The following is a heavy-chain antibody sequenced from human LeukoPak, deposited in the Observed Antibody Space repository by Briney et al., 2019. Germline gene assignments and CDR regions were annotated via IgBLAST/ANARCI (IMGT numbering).Heavy chain of an antibody. V-gene: IGHV1-18*01. CDR3: ASGGGSSGYYYLFPFVY. J-gene: IGHJ4*02. CDR1: GYTFTSYD. D-gene: IGHD3-22*01. CDR2: ISAYNGNT. Sequence: GASVKVSCKASGYTFTSYDINWVRQATGQGLEWMGWISAYNGNTNYAQKLQGGVTMTTDTSTSTAYMELRSLRSDDTAVYYCASGGGSSGYYYLFPFVYWGQGTLVTVSS.